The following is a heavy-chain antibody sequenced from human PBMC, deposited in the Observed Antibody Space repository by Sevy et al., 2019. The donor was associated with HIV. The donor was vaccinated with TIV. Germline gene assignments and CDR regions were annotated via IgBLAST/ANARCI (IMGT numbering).Heavy chain of an antibody. Sequence: SETLSLTCAVSGGSISSSNWWSWVRQPPGKGLEWSGEIYRSGSTNYNPSLKSRVTISVDKSKNQFSLKLSSVTAADTAVYYCARGPPMIAAAGTHNWFDPWGQGTLVTVSS. CDR1: GGSISSSNW. CDR3: ARGPPMIAAAGTHNWFDP. J-gene: IGHJ5*02. CDR2: IYRSGST. V-gene: IGHV4-4*02. D-gene: IGHD6-13*01.